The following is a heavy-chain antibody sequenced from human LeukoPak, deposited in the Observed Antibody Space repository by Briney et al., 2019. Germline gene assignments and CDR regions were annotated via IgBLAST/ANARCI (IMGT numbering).Heavy chain of an antibody. V-gene: IGHV3-9*01. Sequence: SLRLSCAPSGLTFAVNTMHWVRHGPQEGLGWGSGLSWNSGCIGYAASMKGRFDISRDNAKNSLYLQMNSLRAEDTAWYYCAKDMGSASTGGFDPWGQGTLVTVSS. CDR1: GLTFAVNT. D-gene: IGHD2-15*01. J-gene: IGHJ5*02. CDR3: AKDMGSASTGGFDP. CDR2: LSWNSGCI.